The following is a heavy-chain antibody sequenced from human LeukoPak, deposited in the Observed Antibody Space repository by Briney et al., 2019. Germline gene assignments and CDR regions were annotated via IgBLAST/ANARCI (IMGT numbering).Heavy chain of an antibody. CDR2: ISGSGGST. V-gene: IGHV3-23*01. Sequence: PGGSLRLSCAASGFTFSSYSMNWVRQAPGKGLEWVSAISGSGGSTYYADSVKGRFTISRDNSKNTLYLQMNSLRAEDTAVYYCAKEWNSSSWPYYFDYWGQGTLVTVSS. D-gene: IGHD6-13*01. CDR1: GFTFSSYS. CDR3: AKEWNSSSWPYYFDY. J-gene: IGHJ4*02.